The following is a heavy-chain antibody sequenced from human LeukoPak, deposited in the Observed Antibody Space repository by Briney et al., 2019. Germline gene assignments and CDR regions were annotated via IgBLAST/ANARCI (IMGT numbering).Heavy chain of an antibody. V-gene: IGHV3-7*01. CDR1: GFTFNNYW. CDR3: GRGDRGPY. CDR2: IKRDGSEK. D-gene: IGHD3-10*01. Sequence: GGSLRLSCAASGFTFNNYWMSWVRQAPGKGLEWVANIKRDGSEKYYVGSVKGRFTIPRDNAKNSLYLQMNSLRAEDTAVYFCGRGDRGPYWGQGTLVTVSS. J-gene: IGHJ4*02.